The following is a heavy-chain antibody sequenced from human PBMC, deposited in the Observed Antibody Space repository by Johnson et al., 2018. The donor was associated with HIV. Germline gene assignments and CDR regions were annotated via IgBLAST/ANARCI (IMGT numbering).Heavy chain of an antibody. J-gene: IGHJ3*02. Sequence: VQLVESGGGLVQPGGSLRLSCAASGFSFSAYAMSWVRQAPGKGLEWVSGINWTGGNTGYAGSVKGRFTISRDNAKNSLYLQMNSLRAEDTALYYCARDRGAIAAAVNDAFDIWGQGTMVTVSS. CDR1: GFSFSAYA. CDR2: INWTGGNT. D-gene: IGHD6-13*01. V-gene: IGHV3-20*04. CDR3: ARDRGAIAAAVNDAFDI.